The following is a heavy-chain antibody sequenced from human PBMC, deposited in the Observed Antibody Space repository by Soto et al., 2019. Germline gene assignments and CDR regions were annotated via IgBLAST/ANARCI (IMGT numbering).Heavy chain of an antibody. D-gene: IGHD3-10*01. CDR1: GGSFSGYQ. Sequence: QVQLQQWGAGLLKPSETLSLTCAVYGGSFSGYQWSWIRQTPGKGLEWIGEINDSGNINYNPSLKSRVSIVVDTAKKQISLKLSSVTAADTAVYYCARGLILWFGELSRRGGYYYGMDVWGKGTTVTVSS. CDR3: ARGLILWFGELSRRGGYYYGMDV. J-gene: IGHJ6*04. V-gene: IGHV4-34*01. CDR2: INDSGNI.